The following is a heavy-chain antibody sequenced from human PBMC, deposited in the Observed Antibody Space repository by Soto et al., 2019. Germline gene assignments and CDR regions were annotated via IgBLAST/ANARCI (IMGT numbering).Heavy chain of an antibody. CDR2: IDSGVAR. CDR1: GFSGGAID. CDR3: GSNDIGLGIDY. J-gene: IGHJ4*03. V-gene: IGHV3-66*01. D-gene: IGHD1-1*01. Sequence: GGSLRPSWAAAGFSGGAIDISWFRQVPGKGLEWVSVIDSGVARHYAVAVKSRLFISRDKFKKTVDLRMNSLRAEDTAVYCCGSNDIGLGIDYWGLGTLVTVSS.